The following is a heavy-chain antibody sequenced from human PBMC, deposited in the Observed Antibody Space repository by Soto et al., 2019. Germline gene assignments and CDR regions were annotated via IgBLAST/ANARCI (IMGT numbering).Heavy chain of an antibody. J-gene: IGHJ6*03. CDR1: GYTFTSYA. V-gene: IGHV1-3*01. Sequence: ASVKVSCKASGYTFTSYAMHWVRQAPGQRLEWMGWINAGNGNTKYSQKFQGRVTITRDTSASTAYMELSSLRSEDTAVYYCARGSNDYGDYRYSLAYYYYYMDVWGKGTTVTVSS. CDR2: INAGNGNT. CDR3: ARGSNDYGDYRYSLAYYYYYMDV. D-gene: IGHD4-17*01.